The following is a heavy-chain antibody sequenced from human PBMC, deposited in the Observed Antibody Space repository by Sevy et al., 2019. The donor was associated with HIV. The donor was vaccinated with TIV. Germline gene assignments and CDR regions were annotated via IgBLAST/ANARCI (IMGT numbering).Heavy chain of an antibody. J-gene: IGHJ4*02. Sequence: GGSLGLSCAASGFSFRNYGMHWVRQAPGKGLEWVAFISNDGSNKYYADSVKGRFTISRDNSQNTLYLQVNNVRADDTAVFYCAKNIWTGYYVPHGYWGQGTLVTVSS. CDR2: ISNDGSNK. CDR1: GFSFRNYG. D-gene: IGHD3-9*01. V-gene: IGHV3-30*02. CDR3: AKNIWTGYYVPHGY.